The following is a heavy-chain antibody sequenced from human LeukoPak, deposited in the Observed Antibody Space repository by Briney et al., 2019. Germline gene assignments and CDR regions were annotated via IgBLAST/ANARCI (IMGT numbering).Heavy chain of an antibody. CDR2: ISSSGNTI. J-gene: IGHJ5*02. CDR1: GFTFSSYA. V-gene: IGHV3-48*04. D-gene: IGHD3-22*01. Sequence: GGSLRLSCAASGFTFSSYAMHWVRQAPGKGLEWVSYISSSGNTIYYADSVKGRFTISRDNAKNSLYLQMNSLRAEDTAVYFCARYNSAYSSPPWGQGTLVTVSS. CDR3: ARYNSAYSSPP.